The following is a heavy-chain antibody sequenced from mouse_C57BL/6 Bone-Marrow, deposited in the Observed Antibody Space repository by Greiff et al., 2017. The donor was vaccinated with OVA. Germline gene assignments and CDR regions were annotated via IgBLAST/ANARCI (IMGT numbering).Heavy chain of an antibody. CDR3: SYDGYSWYFDV. CDR2: IYPRSGNT. D-gene: IGHD2-3*01. Sequence: QVQLQQSGAELARPGASVKLSCKASGYTFTSYGISWVKQRTGQGLEWIGEIYPRSGNTYYNKKFKGKATLTADKSSSTAYMELRSLTSEDSAVYFCSYDGYSWYFDVWGTGTTVTVSS. V-gene: IGHV1-81*01. J-gene: IGHJ1*03. CDR1: GYTFTSYG.